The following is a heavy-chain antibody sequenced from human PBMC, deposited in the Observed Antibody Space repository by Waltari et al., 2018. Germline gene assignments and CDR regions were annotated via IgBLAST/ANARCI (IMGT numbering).Heavy chain of an antibody. CDR3: AISPRRGGSYPFGY. V-gene: IGHV1-24*01. CDR2: VDPEDGET. D-gene: IGHD1-26*01. J-gene: IGHJ4*02. CDR1: GYTLTELS. Sequence: QVQLVQSGAEVKKPGASVKVSCKVSGYTLTELSMHWVRQAPGKGLEWMGGVDPEDGETIYEQKVQGRVTMTEDTSTDTAYMELSSLRSEDTAVYYCAISPRRGGSYPFGYWGQGTLVTVSS.